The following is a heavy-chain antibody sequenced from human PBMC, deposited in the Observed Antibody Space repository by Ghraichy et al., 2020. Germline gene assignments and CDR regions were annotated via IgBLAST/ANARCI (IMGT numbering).Heavy chain of an antibody. Sequence: SETLSLTCTVSGGSISSGGYYWSWIRQHPGKGLEWIGYIYYSGSTYYNPSLKSRVTISVDTSKNQFSLKLSSVTAADTAVYYCARVEMATIDYWGQGTLVTVSS. CDR3: ARVEMATIDY. V-gene: IGHV4-31*03. D-gene: IGHD5-24*01. CDR2: IYYSGST. J-gene: IGHJ4*02. CDR1: GGSISSGGYY.